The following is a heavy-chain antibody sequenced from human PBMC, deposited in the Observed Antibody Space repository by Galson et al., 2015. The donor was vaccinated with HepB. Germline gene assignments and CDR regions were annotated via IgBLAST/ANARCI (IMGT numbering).Heavy chain of an antibody. V-gene: IGHV1-18*01. CDR2: ISAYNGNT. J-gene: IGHJ4*02. CDR3: ARDYYDSSGYYSPLLNY. D-gene: IGHD3-22*01. Sequence: SVKVSCKASGYTFTSYGISWVRQAPGQGLEWMGWISAYNGNTNYAQKLQGRVTMTTDTSTSTAYMELRSLGSDDTAVYYCARDYYDSSGYYSPLLNYWGQGTLVTVSS. CDR1: GYTFTSYG.